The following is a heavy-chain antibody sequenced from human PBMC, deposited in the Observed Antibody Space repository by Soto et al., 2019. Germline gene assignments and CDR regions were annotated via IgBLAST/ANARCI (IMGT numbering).Heavy chain of an antibody. CDR2: MYHSGST. CDR1: GGAISSGGYS. Sequence: QLQLQESGSGLVKPSQTLSLTCAVPGGAISSGGYSWSWIRQPPGKGLEWIGYMYHSGSTYYTPSLQSRVTISIDRSKNQFALKLSSVTAADTAVYYCPRVPDYWGQGILVTVSS. V-gene: IGHV4-30-2*01. J-gene: IGHJ4*02. CDR3: PRVPDY.